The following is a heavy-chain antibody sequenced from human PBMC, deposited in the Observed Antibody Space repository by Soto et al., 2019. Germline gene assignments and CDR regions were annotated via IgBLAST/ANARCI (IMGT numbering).Heavy chain of an antibody. CDR1: GASISSYY. CDR2: IFHSGST. D-gene: IGHD1-26*01. J-gene: IGHJ4*02. Sequence: QVQLQESGPGLVKPSETLSLTCTVSGASISSYYWSWIRQPPGKGLEWVGFIFHSGSTNCNPSLESRVTFSVDTSKNQFSLKLTSVTAADTAVYYCARDQNGSPHFDYWGQGIVITVSS. V-gene: IGHV4-59*01. CDR3: ARDQNGSPHFDY.